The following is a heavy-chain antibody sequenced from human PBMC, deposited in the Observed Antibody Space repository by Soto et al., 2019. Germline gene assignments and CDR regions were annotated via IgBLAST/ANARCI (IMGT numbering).Heavy chain of an antibody. J-gene: IGHJ4*02. Sequence: EVQLVESGGGLVQPGGSLRISCAASGITVITNYFSWVRQAPGQGLEWVSGIYSDGSTHYADSVKGRFTISRDNSKNTLYLQMNTLRAEDTGGYYCTRDPTTSIVTDYWGQGTLVTVSS. CDR1: GITVITNY. CDR2: IYSDGST. CDR3: TRDPTTSIVTDY. V-gene: IGHV3-66*01. D-gene: IGHD2-21*01.